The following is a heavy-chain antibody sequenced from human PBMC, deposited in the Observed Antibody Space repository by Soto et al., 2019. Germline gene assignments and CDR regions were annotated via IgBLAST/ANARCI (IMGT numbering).Heavy chain of an antibody. Sequence: GESLKISCAASGFTFSSYAMSWVRQAPGKGLEWVSAISGSGGSTYYADSVKGRFTISRDNSKNTLYLQMNSLRAEDTAVYYCASAPWNRKNAFDIWGQGTMVTVSS. D-gene: IGHD1-1*01. CDR1: GFTFSSYA. CDR3: ASAPWNRKNAFDI. V-gene: IGHV3-23*01. J-gene: IGHJ3*02. CDR2: ISGSGGST.